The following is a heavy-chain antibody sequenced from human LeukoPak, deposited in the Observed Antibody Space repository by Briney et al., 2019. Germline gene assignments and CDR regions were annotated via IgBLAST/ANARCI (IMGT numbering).Heavy chain of an antibody. D-gene: IGHD3-22*01. CDR3: VRDSSPYERPSSYYDAFDI. CDR1: GFTFRSYV. Sequence: GGSLRLSCAASGFTFRSYVMSWVRLAPGKGLEWVSGLNTDGAWIYYADSVKGRFTISRDNSENTLYLQINSLRVEDTAVYYCVRDSSPYERPSSYYDAFDIWGHGTVVTVS. V-gene: IGHV3-23*01. J-gene: IGHJ3*02. CDR2: LNTDGAWI.